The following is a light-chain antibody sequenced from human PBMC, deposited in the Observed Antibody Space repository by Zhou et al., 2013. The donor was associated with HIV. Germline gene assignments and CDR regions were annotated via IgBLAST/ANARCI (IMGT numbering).Light chain of an antibody. J-gene: IGKJ1*01. CDR3: QQSYSTPRT. CDR2: KAS. Sequence: DIQMTQSPSSLSASAGDRVTITCRASQTISNYLNWYQQKPGKAPTLLIYKASNLQNGVPSRFSGSGSGADFTLTINSLQPEDFATYYCQQSYSTPRTFGQGTKVEIK. V-gene: IGKV1-39*01. CDR1: QTISNY.